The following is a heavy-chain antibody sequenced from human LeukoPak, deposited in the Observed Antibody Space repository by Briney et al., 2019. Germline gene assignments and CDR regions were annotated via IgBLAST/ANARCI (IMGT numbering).Heavy chain of an antibody. CDR3: ARGGGYSYGYAY. Sequence: SQTLSLTCAVSGGSISSGGYSWSWIRQPPGKGLEWIGYIYHSGSTYYNPSLKSRVTISVDRSKNQFSLKPSSVTAADTAVYYCARGGGYSYGYAYWGQGTLVTVSS. D-gene: IGHD5-18*01. CDR1: GGSISSGGYS. CDR2: IYHSGST. J-gene: IGHJ4*02. V-gene: IGHV4-30-2*01.